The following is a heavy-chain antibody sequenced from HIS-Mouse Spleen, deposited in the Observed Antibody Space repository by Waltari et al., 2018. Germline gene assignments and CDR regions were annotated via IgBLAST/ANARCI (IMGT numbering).Heavy chain of an antibody. CDR1: GGSISSSSYY. CDR3: AREIPYSSSWYDWYFDL. D-gene: IGHD6-13*01. CDR2: ISHSGST. V-gene: IGHV4-39*07. J-gene: IGHJ2*01. Sequence: QLQLQESGPGLVKPSETLSLTCTVSGGSISSSSYYWGWIRQPPGKGLEWIGRISHSGSTYYNPSLKSRVTISVDTSKNQFSLKLGSVTAADTAVYYCAREIPYSSSWYDWYFDLWGRGTLVTVSS.